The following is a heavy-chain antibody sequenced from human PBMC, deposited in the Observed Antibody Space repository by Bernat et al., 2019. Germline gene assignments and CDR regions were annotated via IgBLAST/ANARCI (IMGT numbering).Heavy chain of an antibody. D-gene: IGHD2-15*01. CDR3: AGGGDEDIVVVDL. CDR2: ISSSSSYI. Sequence: EVQLVESGGGLVKPGGSLRLSCAASGFTFSSYSMNWVRQAPGKGLEWVSSISSSSSYIYYADSVKGRFTISRDNAKNSLYLQMNSLRAEDTAVYYCAGGGDEDIVVVDLWGQGTLVTVSS. V-gene: IGHV3-21*01. CDR1: GFTFSSYS. J-gene: IGHJ4*02.